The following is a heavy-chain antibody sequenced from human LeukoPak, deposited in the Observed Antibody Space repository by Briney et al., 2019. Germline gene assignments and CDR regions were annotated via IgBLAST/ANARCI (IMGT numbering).Heavy chain of an antibody. CDR3: ATSGPYCGGDCYYYGMDV. V-gene: IGHV3-66*01. D-gene: IGHD2-21*01. CDR2: IYSGGST. Sequence: PGGSLRLSCAASGFTFSTYVMSWVRQAPGKGLEWVSVIYSGGSTYYADSVKGRFTISRDNSKNTLYLQMNSLRAEDTAVYYCATSGPYCGGDCYYYGMDVWGQGTTVTVSS. CDR1: GFTFSTYV. J-gene: IGHJ6*02.